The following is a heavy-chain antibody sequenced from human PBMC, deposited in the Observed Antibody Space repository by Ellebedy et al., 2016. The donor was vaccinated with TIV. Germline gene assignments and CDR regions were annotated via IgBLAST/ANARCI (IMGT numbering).Heavy chain of an antibody. CDR2: ISYDGSKR. CDR3: AKRYGTAFDS. J-gene: IGHJ5*01. Sequence: PGGSLRLSCTASGFIFSNYHLHWVRQAPGKGLAWVAGISYDGSKRDYVESEKGRLTISRDNSKKMLYLQMDSLRPDDTAVYYCAKRYGTAFDSWGQGTLVIVSS. CDR1: GFIFSNYH. D-gene: IGHD2-21*02. V-gene: IGHV3-30*18.